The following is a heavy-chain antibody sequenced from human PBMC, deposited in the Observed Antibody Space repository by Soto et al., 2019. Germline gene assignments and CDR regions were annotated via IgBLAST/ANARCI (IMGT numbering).Heavy chain of an antibody. CDR1: GFTFSSYG. J-gene: IGHJ6*02. V-gene: IGHV3-30*18. CDR3: AKSYSGSYYFYYGMDV. Sequence: GGSLRLSCAASGFTFSSYGIHWVRQAPGKGLEWVAVISHDGSNKYYADSVKGRFTISRDNSKNTLYLQMNSLRAEDTAVYYCAKSYSGSYYFYYGMDVWGQGTTVTVYS. CDR2: ISHDGSNK. D-gene: IGHD1-26*01.